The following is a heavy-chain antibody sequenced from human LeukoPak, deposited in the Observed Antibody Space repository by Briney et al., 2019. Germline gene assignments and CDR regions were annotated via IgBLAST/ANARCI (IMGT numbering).Heavy chain of an antibody. CDR1: GGSISSYY. V-gene: IGHV4-59*01. CDR2: IYYSGCT. CDR3: ARGRGGSGWYEFDP. Sequence: PSETLSLTCTVSGGSISSYYWSWIRQPPGKGLEWIGYIYYSGCTNYNPSLKSRVTISVDTSKNQFSLKLSSVTAADTAVYYCARGRGGSGWYEFDPWGQGTLVTVSS. J-gene: IGHJ5*02. D-gene: IGHD6-19*01.